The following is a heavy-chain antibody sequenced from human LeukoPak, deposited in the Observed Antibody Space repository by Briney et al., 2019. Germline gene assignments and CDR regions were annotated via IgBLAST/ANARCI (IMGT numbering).Heavy chain of an antibody. Sequence: GGSLRLSCAASGFTLSANPWAWARQAPGKGREWSSAISGSGGSTYYADSVKGRFTISRDNSKNTLYLQMNSLRAEDTAVYYCAKSPPRLFLYYFDYWGQGTLVTVSS. CDR1: GFTLSANP. CDR3: AKSPPRLFLYYFDY. V-gene: IGHV3-23*01. CDR2: ISGSGGST. J-gene: IGHJ4*02. D-gene: IGHD3-22*01.